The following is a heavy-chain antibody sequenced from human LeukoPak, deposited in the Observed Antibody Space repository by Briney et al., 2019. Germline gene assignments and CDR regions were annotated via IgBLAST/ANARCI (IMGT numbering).Heavy chain of an antibody. J-gene: IGHJ6*04. D-gene: IGHD3-10*01. Sequence: ASVKVSCKASGGTFSSYAISWVRQAPGQGLEWMGGIIPIFGTANYEQKFQGRVTITADKSTSTAYMELSSLRSEDTAVYYCASGGSGSYDYYGMDVWGKGTTVTVSS. V-gene: IGHV1-69*06. CDR2: IIPIFGTA. CDR1: GGTFSSYA. CDR3: ASGGSGSYDYYGMDV.